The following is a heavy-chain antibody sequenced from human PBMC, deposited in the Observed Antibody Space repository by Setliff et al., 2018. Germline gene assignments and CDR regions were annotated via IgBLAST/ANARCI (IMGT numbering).Heavy chain of an antibody. J-gene: IGHJ4*02. CDR1: GFTFSSYG. Sequence: GESLKISCAASGFTFSSYGMHWGRQAPGKGLEWVADIKQDGSTKYYLDSVKGRFTISRDNAKNSLYLQMNSLRAEDTAVYYCARVVIRGLVTRYYFDYWGPGTLVTVSS. V-gene: IGHV3-7*03. CDR2: IKQDGSTK. CDR3: ARVVIRGLVTRYYFDY. D-gene: IGHD3-10*01.